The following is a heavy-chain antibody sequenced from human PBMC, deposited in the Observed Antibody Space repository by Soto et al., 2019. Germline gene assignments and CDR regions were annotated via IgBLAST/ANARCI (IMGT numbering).Heavy chain of an antibody. D-gene: IGHD3-16*01. V-gene: IGHV3-9*01. J-gene: IGHJ1*01. CDR1: GFMFEDYA. CDR3: AKDADRLGELWGYFQN. CDR2: INWNGVNK. Sequence: EVQLVESGGGLEQPGRSQRLSCAASGFMFEDYAMHWVRQAPGKGLEWVSGINWNGVNKGYADSVQGRFTISRDNAKKSLYLQMDYLRPEDTAFYYCAKDADRLGELWGYFQNWGQGTPVTVSS.